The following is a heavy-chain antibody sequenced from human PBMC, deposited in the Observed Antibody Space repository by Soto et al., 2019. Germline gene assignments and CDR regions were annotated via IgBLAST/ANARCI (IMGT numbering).Heavy chain of an antibody. CDR2: IKQDGSEK. J-gene: IGHJ3*02. D-gene: IGHD2-8*02. CDR1: GFTLSSSV. V-gene: IGHV3-7*01. CDR3: ARDYCTGDACYSVDALDI. Sequence: GWSLEISCAACGFTLSSSVVNWVRQTPGKGLEWVANIKQDGSEKHYVDSVKGRFAISRDNAKNSLFLQMNSLRTEDTALYYCARDYCTGDACYSVDALDIWGQGTMVTVSS.